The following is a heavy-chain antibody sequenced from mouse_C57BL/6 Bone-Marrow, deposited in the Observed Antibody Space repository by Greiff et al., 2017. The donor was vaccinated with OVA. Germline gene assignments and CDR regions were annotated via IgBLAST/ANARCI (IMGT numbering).Heavy chain of an antibody. J-gene: IGHJ2*01. CDR2: SRNKANDYTT. Sequence: EVKVEESGGGLVQSGRSLRLSCATSGFTFSDFYMEWVRQAPGKGLEWIAASRNKANDYTTEYSASVKGRFIVSRDTSQSILYLQMNALRAEDTAIYYCARDAGYYFDYWGQGTTLTVSS. CDR1: GFTFSDFY. V-gene: IGHV7-1*01. CDR3: ARDAGYYFDY.